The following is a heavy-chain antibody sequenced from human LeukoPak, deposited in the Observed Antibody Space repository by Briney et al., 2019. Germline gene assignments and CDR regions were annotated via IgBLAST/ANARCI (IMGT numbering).Heavy chain of an antibody. J-gene: IGHJ6*03. D-gene: IGHD2-2*02. CDR3: ARLAQAISCSSTSCYRGPESPYYYYYYMDV. CDR2: IYYSGST. V-gene: IGHV4-30-4*01. Sequence: SETLFLTCTVSGGSISSGDYYWRWIRQPPGKGLEWIGYIYYSGSTYYNPSLKSRVTISVDTSKTQFSLKLSSVTAADTAVYYCARLAQAISCSSTSCYRGPESPYYYYYYMDVWGKGTTVTVSS. CDR1: GGSISSGDYY.